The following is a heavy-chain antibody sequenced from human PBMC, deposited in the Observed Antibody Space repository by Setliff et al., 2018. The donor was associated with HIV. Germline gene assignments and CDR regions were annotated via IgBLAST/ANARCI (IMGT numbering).Heavy chain of an antibody. V-gene: IGHV3-74*03. Sequence: GGSLRLSCAASGFTLSSHSMSWVRQAPGKGLEWVSRINSDGTSTTYADSVKGRFTISRDNAKNTLYLQMNSLRAEDTAVYYCARDLSYDYDRSSDTFDYWGQGTLVTVSS. CDR2: INSDGTST. CDR3: ARDLSYDYDRSSDTFDY. J-gene: IGHJ4*02. D-gene: IGHD3-22*01. CDR1: GFTLSSHS.